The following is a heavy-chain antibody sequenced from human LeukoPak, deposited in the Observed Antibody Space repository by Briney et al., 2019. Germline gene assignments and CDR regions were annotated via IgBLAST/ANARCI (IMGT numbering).Heavy chain of an antibody. V-gene: IGHV3-23*01. CDR2: ISGSDGST. CDR1: GFTFSTYA. D-gene: IGHD1-26*01. J-gene: IGHJ4*02. Sequence: GGSLRLSCAASGFTFSTYAMSWVRQAPGKGLEWVSTISGSDGSTYYADSVKGRFTISRDNSKNTLYLQVNSLRAEDTAVYYCAKGGALVWSGSYYWGQGTLVTVSS. CDR3: AKGGALVWSGSYY.